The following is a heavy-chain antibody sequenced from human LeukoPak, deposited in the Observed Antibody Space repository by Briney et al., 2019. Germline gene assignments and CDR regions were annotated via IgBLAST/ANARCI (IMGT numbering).Heavy chain of an antibody. Sequence: GGSLRLSCAASGFTVSSNYMSWVRQAPGKGLEWVSSISSSSSYIYYAESVKGRFTMSRDNSKNTLYLQMNSLRAEDTAVYYCANPFGAAAYYWGQGTLVTVSS. CDR1: GFTVSSNY. J-gene: IGHJ4*02. CDR2: ISSSSSYI. V-gene: IGHV3-21*04. D-gene: IGHD6-13*01. CDR3: ANPFGAAAYY.